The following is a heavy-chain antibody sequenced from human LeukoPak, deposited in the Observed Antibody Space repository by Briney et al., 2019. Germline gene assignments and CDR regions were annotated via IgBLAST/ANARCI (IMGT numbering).Heavy chain of an antibody. CDR1: GGSFSGYY. CDR2: INHSGST. D-gene: IGHD3-3*01. J-gene: IGHJ5*02. Sequence: SETLSLTCAVYGGSFSGYYWSWIRQPPGKGLEWIGEINHSGSTNYNPSLKSRVTISVDTSKNQFSLKLSSVTAADTAVYYCARFRDSYDFPNNWFDPWGQGTLVTVSS. CDR3: ARFRDSYDFPNNWFDP. V-gene: IGHV4-34*01.